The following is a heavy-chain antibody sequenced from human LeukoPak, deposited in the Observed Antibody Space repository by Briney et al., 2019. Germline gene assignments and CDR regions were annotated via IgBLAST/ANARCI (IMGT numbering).Heavy chain of an antibody. CDR3: ARDRAAAMEYYYMDV. D-gene: IGHD2-2*01. Sequence: GGSLSFSGAAPGFTFRGYGWHGFRQAPAGGLEGVAVIWYDGSNKNYADSVKGRFTISRDNSKNTLYLQMNSLRAEDTAVYYCARDRAAAMEYYYMDVWGKGTTVTVSS. CDR2: IWYDGSNK. J-gene: IGHJ6*03. V-gene: IGHV3-33*01. CDR1: GFTFRGYG.